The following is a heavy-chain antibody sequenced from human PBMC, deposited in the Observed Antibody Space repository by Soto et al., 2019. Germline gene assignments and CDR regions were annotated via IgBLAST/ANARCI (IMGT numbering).Heavy chain of an antibody. CDR1: GFTFSSYA. CDR2: ISYDGSNK. J-gene: IGHJ4*02. V-gene: IGHV3-30-3*01. CDR3: ARGSYGYDY. Sequence: GGSLRLSCVASGFTFSSYAMHWVCQAPGKGLEWVAVISYDGSNKYYADSVKGRFTISRDNSKNTLYLQMNSLRAEDTAVYYCARGSYGYDYWGQGTLVTVSS. D-gene: IGHD5-18*01.